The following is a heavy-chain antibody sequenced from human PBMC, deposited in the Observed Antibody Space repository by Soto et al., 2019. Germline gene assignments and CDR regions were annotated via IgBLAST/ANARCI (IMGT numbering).Heavy chain of an antibody. CDR3: ARGWGSGSGTDV. V-gene: IGHV4-59*01. Sequence: QVQLQESGPGLVKPSATLSLTCTVSGGSISSYYWSWIRQPPGKGLEWIGYIYYSGSTNYNPSLKSRVTISVDTSKNQFSLKLSSVTAADTAVYYCARGWGSGSGTDVWGKGTTVTVSS. J-gene: IGHJ6*04. CDR1: GGSISSYY. CDR2: IYYSGST. D-gene: IGHD7-27*01.